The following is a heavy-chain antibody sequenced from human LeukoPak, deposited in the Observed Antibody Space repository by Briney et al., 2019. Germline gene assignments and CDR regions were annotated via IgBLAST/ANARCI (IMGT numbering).Heavy chain of an antibody. D-gene: IGHD2-2*01. CDR2: FNPNSGGT. CDR1: GYTFTGYY. J-gene: IGHJ6*02. V-gene: IGHV1-2*02. CDR3: ARDEFCSSTSCYPHPYYYYYGMDV. Sequence: ASVKVSCKASGYTFTGYYMHWVRQAPGQGLEWMGWFNPNSGGTNYAQEFQGRVTMTRDTSISTAYMELSRLRSDDTAVYYCARDEFCSSTSCYPHPYYYYYGMDVWGQGTTVTVSS.